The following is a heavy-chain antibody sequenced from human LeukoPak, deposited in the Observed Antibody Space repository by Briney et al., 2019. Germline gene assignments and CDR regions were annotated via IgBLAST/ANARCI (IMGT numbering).Heavy chain of an antibody. V-gene: IGHV3-74*01. J-gene: IGHJ4*02. CDR2: IKPDGSDT. D-gene: IGHD5-12*01. Sequence: GGSLRLSCGASGFTFTTHWIHWVRQAPGKGLVWVSRIKPDGSDTNYADSVKGRFTISRDNAKNTVYLQMNSLRAQDTAVYYCARGKYGGYFIDYWGQGTLVTVSS. CDR1: GFTFTTHW. CDR3: ARGKYGGYFIDY.